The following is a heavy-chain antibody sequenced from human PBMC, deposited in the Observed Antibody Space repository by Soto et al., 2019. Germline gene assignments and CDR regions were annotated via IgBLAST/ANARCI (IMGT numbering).Heavy chain of an antibody. J-gene: IGHJ5*02. CDR2: IEPSGGKT. CDR1: GYTFTRDQ. V-gene: IGHV1-46*01. D-gene: IGHD3-10*01. Sequence: ASVKVSCKASGYTFTRDQIHWVRQAPGQGLEWMGMIEPSGGKTNYAQKFQGRVTLTSDASTSTVYMALSSLRSDDTAIYFCGRVMRSLLSITALDTWGQGTLVTVSS. CDR3: GRVMRSLLSITALDT.